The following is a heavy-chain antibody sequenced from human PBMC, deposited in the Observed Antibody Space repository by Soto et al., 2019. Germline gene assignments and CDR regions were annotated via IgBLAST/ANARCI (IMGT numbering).Heavy chain of an antibody. J-gene: IGHJ3*02. CDR2: IIPIFGTA. Sequence: QVQLVQSGAEVKKPGSSVKVSCNASGGPFSSYAISWVRQAPGQGLEWMGGIIPIFGTANYAQKFQGRVTITADESTSTAYMELSSLRSEDTAVYYCARYSRSWYLEGAFVIWGQGTMVTVSS. CDR3: ARYSRSWYLEGAFVI. V-gene: IGHV1-69*01. CDR1: GGPFSSYA. D-gene: IGHD6-13*01.